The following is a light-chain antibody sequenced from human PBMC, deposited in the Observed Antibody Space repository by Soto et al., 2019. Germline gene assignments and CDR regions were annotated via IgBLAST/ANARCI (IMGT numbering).Light chain of an antibody. J-gene: IGKJ1*01. CDR3: QQSYSTSSWT. V-gene: IGKV1-39*01. CDR1: QSISSY. Sequence: DLQMTQSPSSLSASVGDRVTITCRASQSISSYLNWYQQKPGKAPKLLIYAASSLQSGVPSTFSGSGSVTDFTLTISSLQPEDFATYYCQQSYSTSSWTFGQGTKVEIK. CDR2: AAS.